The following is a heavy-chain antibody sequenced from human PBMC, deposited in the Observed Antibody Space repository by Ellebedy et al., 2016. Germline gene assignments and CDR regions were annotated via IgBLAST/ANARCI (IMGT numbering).Heavy chain of an antibody. J-gene: IGHJ4*02. V-gene: IGHV4-34*01. CDR1: GGSFSGYY. D-gene: IGHD1-26*01. Sequence: SETLSLTCAVYGGSFSGYYWSWIRQPPGKGLEWIGEINHSGSTNYNPSLKSRVTISVDTSKNQCSLKLSSVTAADTAVYYCARPSSGRDHAFDYWGQGTLVTVSS. CDR3: ARPSSGRDHAFDY. CDR2: INHSGST.